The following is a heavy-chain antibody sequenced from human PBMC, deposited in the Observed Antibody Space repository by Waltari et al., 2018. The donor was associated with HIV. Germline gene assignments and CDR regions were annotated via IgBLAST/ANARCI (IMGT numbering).Heavy chain of an antibody. D-gene: IGHD6-13*01. CDR3: ARNLEVAAAGGGVDY. CDR1: GFTFSSYW. V-gene: IGHV3-74*01. J-gene: IGHJ4*02. CDR2: INSDGSST. Sequence: ELQLVESGGGLVQPGGSLRLSCAASGFTFSSYWMHWVRQAPGKGLVWVSRINSDGSSTSYADSVKGRFTISRDNAKNTLYLQMNSLRAEDTAVYYCARNLEVAAAGGGVDYWGQGTLVTVSS.